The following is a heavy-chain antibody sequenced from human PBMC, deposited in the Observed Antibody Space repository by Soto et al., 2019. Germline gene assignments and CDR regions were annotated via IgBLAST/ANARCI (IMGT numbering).Heavy chain of an antibody. CDR3: ARVSRPGCSSTSCYGWGGDYYYYYMDV. D-gene: IGHD2-2*01. CDR1: GGSISGYD. V-gene: IGHV4-59*01. CDR2: IYYSGST. Sequence: SETLCLTCSVAGGSISGYDGSWIRQTPGKGLEWIGYIYYSGSTNYNPSLKSRVTISVDTSKNQFSLKLSSVTAADTAVYYCARVSRPGCSSTSCYGWGGDYYYYYMDVWGKGTTVTVSS. J-gene: IGHJ6*03.